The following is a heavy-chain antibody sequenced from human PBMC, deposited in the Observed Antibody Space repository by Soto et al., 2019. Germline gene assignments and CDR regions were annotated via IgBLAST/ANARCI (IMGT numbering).Heavy chain of an antibody. Sequence: QVQLVESGGGGVQPGRSLRLSCAASEFTFSTYGMHWVRQAPGKGLEWVAVISDDGSNKYYADSVKGRFTLSRDNSKNTLYLQMSSLTAEDTAVYYCAKDASLMAAGGTVDYCGQGTLVPVSS. D-gene: IGHD6-13*01. CDR1: EFTFSTYG. CDR2: ISDDGSNK. J-gene: IGHJ4*02. V-gene: IGHV3-30*18. CDR3: AKDASLMAAGGTVDY.